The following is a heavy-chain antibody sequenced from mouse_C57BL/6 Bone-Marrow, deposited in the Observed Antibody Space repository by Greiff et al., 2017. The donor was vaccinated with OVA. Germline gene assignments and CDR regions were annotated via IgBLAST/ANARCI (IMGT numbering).Heavy chain of an antibody. D-gene: IGHD2-5*01. CDR3: ARYSNYAMDY. V-gene: IGHV1-19*01. CDR2: INPYNGGT. Sequence: EVQLVESGPVLVKPGASVKMSCKASGYTFTDYYMNWVKQSHGKSLEWIGVINPYNGGTSYNQKFKGKATLTVDKSSSTAYMELNSLTSEDSAVYYCARYSNYAMDYWGQGTSVTVSS. CDR1: GYTFTDYY. J-gene: IGHJ4*01.